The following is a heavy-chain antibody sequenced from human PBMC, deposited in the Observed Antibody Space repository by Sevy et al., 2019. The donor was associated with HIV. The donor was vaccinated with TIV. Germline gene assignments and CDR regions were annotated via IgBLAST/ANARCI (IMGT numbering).Heavy chain of an antibody. CDR2: FSFGCGKI. J-gene: IGHJ4*02. CDR3: AREGCTQPHDY. CDR1: GIPFCQIN. Sequence: GSPRLSCAASGIPFCQINLSWVRQAPGEGLERVPNFSFGCGKINYADTVKGRFTISRDDSKNTLFLQMNSLRAEDTATYFCAREGCTQPHDYWGQGTLVTVSS. V-gene: IGHV3-23*01. D-gene: IGHD2-8*01.